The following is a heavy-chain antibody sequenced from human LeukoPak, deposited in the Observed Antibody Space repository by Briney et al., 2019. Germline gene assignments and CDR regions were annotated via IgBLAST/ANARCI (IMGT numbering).Heavy chain of an antibody. J-gene: IGHJ6*02. Sequence: PSVTLSLTCTVSGGSISSYYWSWIRQPPGKGLEGIGYIYCSGSTNYNPSLKGRVTISLDTSTNQFSLKLSSVTAADTAVYHCATDGGTISGVVNTYYCYYGMDVWGQGTTVTVSS. CDR2: IYCSGST. CDR1: GGSISSYY. D-gene: IGHD3-3*01. V-gene: IGHV4-59*13. CDR3: ATDGGTISGVVNTYYCYYGMDV.